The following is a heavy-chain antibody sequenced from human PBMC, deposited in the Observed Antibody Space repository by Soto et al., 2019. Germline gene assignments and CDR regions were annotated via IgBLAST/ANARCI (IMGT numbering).Heavy chain of an antibody. CDR1: GYTLTELS. D-gene: IGHD6-13*01. CDR2: FDPEDGET. CDR3: ARPGIAAAGSKGNRLYYYYYGMDV. Sequence: ASVKVSCKVSGYTLTELSMHWVRQAPGKGLEWMGGFDPEDGETIYAQKLQGRVTMTTDTSTSTAYMELRSLRSDDTAVYYCARPGIAAAGSKGNRLYYYYYGMDVWGQGTTVTVSS. V-gene: IGHV1-24*01. J-gene: IGHJ6*02.